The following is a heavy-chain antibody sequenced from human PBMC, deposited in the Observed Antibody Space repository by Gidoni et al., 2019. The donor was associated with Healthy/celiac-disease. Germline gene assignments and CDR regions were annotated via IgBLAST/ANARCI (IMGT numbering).Heavy chain of an antibody. CDR2: IYYSGST. CDR3: ARRVVDFMVRGLDAFDI. D-gene: IGHD3-10*01. CDR1: GGSISSSSYY. V-gene: IGHV4-39*01. J-gene: IGHJ3*02. Sequence: QLQLQESGPGLVKPSETLSLTCTVSGGSISSSSYYWGWIRQPPGKGLEWIGSIYYSGSTYYNPSLKSRVTISVDTSKNQFSLKLSSVTAADTAVYYCARRVVDFMVRGLDAFDIWGQGTMVTVSS.